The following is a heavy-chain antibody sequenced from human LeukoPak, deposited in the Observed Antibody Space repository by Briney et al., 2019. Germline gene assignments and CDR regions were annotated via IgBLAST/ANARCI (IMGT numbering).Heavy chain of an antibody. V-gene: IGHV1-8*03. J-gene: IGHJ4*02. D-gene: IGHD2-2*01. CDR2: MNPNSGNT. CDR1: GYTFTSYD. CDR3: AIRPSCSSNSCYRDRPFDY. Sequence: GASVKVSCKASGYTFTSYDINWVRQATGQGLERMGWMNPNSGNTGYALKFQGRVTITRNTSISTAHMELNSLRSEDTAVYYCAIRPSCSSNSCYRDRPFDYWGQGTLVTVSS.